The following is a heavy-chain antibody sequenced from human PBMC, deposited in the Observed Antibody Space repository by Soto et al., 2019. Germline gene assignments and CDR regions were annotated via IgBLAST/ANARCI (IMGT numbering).Heavy chain of an antibody. Sequence: PSETLSLTCAVSGGSIRSSDWWSWVRQPPKKGLEWIGEIYHTGITNYNLSLMSRVTISVDTSKNQFSLNLSSVTAADTAIYYCARFQRIVGATTSFDSWGQGTLVTVSS. CDR2: IYHTGIT. J-gene: IGHJ4*02. V-gene: IGHV4-4*02. D-gene: IGHD1-26*01. CDR3: ARFQRIVGATTSFDS. CDR1: GGSIRSSDW.